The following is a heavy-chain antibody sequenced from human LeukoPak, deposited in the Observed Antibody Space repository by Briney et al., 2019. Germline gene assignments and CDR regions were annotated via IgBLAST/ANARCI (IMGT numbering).Heavy chain of an antibody. CDR1: GGTFSSYA. Sequence: SVKVSCKASGGTFSSYAISWVRQAPGQGLEWMGRIIPILGIANYAQKFQGRVTITADKSTSTAYMELSSLRSEDTAVYYCARVNSPYGSGSYGMDVWGQGTTVTVSS. CDR3: ARVNSPYGSGSYGMDV. V-gene: IGHV1-69*04. CDR2: IIPILGIA. D-gene: IGHD3-10*01. J-gene: IGHJ6*02.